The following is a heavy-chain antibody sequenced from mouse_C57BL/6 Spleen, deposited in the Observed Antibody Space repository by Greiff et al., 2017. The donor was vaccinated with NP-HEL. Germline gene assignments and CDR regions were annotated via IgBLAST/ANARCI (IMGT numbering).Heavy chain of an antibody. J-gene: IGHJ3*01. CDR1: GFTFSSYA. CDR3: TRAYSQDLGFAY. CDR2: ISSGGDYI. D-gene: IGHD2-12*01. Sequence: EVQLVESGEGLVKPGGSLKLSCAASGFTFSSYAMSWVRQTPEKRLEWVAYISSGGDYIYYADTVKGRFTISRDNARNTLYLQMSSLKSEDTAMYYCTRAYSQDLGFAYWGQGTLVTVSA. V-gene: IGHV5-9-1*02.